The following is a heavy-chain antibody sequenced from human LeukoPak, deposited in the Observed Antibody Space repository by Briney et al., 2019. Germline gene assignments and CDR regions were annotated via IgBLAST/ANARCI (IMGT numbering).Heavy chain of an antibody. CDR2: ISWNSGSI. D-gene: IGHD6-6*01. V-gene: IGHV3-9*01. Sequence: GGSLRLSCAASGFTFDDYAMHWVRQAPGKGLEWVSGISWNSGSIGYADSVKGRFTISRDNAKNSPYLQMNSLRAEDTALYYCAKSRGSSYYYYYMDVWGKGTTVTVSS. CDR1: GFTFDDYA. CDR3: AKSRGSSYYYYYMDV. J-gene: IGHJ6*03.